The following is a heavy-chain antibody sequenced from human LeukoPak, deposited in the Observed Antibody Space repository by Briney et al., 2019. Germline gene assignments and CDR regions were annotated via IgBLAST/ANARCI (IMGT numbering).Heavy chain of an antibody. D-gene: IGHD1-7*01. J-gene: IGHJ5*02. Sequence: SVKVSRKSSGCTFSSYAISWVRQPPGQGLEAMGMIIPILGVANYAQKFQGRVTITADKYTSTAYMELSSLRSEDTAVYYCARAGETATDNWFDPWGQGTLVTVSS. CDR2: IIPILGVA. CDR1: GCTFSSYA. V-gene: IGHV1-69*04. CDR3: ARAGETATDNWFDP.